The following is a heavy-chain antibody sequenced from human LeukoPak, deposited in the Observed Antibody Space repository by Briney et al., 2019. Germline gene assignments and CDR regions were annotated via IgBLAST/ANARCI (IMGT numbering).Heavy chain of an antibody. CDR1: GFTFSSYG. CDR3: ARGIEATPNSFDP. CDR2: IRYDGSNK. D-gene: IGHD2-15*01. Sequence: GGSLRLSCAASGFTFSSYGMHWVRQAPGKGLEWVAFIRYDGSNKYYADSVKGRFTISRDNSKNTLYLQMNSLRVEDTAIYYCARGIEATPNSFDPWGQGTLVTVSS. J-gene: IGHJ5*02. V-gene: IGHV3-30*02.